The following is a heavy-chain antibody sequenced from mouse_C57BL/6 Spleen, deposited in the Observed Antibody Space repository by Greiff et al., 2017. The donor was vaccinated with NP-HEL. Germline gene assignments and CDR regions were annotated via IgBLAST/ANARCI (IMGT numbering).Heavy chain of an antibody. CDR1: GYTFTSYG. CDR3: ARAYYSPYAMDY. V-gene: IGHV1-81*01. CDR2: IYPRSGNT. Sequence: QVQLKQSGAELARPGASVKLSCKASGYTFTSYGISWVKQRTGQGLEWIGEIYPRSGNTYYNEKFKGKATLTADKSSSTAYMELRSLTSEDSAVYFCARAYYSPYAMDYWGQGTSVTVSS. D-gene: IGHD2-12*01. J-gene: IGHJ4*01.